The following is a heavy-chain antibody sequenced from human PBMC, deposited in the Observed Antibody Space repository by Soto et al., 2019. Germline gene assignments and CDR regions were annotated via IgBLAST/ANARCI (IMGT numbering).Heavy chain of an antibody. CDR2: ISASGGTA. CDR3: AKLTYPSDRTGSYYERVSGWIDS. CDR1: GFMFSSYA. V-gene: IGHV3-23*01. Sequence: EVQLLESGGGLIQPGGSLRLSCAASGFMFSSYAMSWVRQAPGKGLEWVSSISASGGTANLADSVEGRCTISRDNSKSTLYLQMNSVRAEDTAVYYCAKLTYPSDRTGSYYERVSGWIDSWGQGTLVTVSS. J-gene: IGHJ5*01. D-gene: IGHD3-22*01.